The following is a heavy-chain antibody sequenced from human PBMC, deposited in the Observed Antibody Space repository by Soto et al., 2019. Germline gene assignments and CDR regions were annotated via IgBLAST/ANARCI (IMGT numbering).Heavy chain of an antibody. CDR3: ASLPWANYYYYGMDV. J-gene: IGHJ6*02. Sequence: QVQLVQSGAEVKKPGASVKVSCKASGYTFTSYDINWVRQATGQGLEWMGWMNPNSGNTGYAQKFQGRVTMTRNTSISKAYMELSSMRSEDTAVYYCASLPWANYYYYGMDVWGQGTTVTVSS. V-gene: IGHV1-8*01. D-gene: IGHD7-27*01. CDR1: GYTFTSYD. CDR2: MNPNSGNT.